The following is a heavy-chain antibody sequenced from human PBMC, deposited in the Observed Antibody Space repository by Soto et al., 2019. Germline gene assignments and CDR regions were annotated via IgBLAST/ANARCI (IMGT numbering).Heavy chain of an antibody. CDR1: GFSLSNARMG. D-gene: IGHD4-17*01. Sequence: QVTLKESGPVLVKPTETLTLTCTVSGFSLSNARMGVSWIRQPPGKALEWVAHIFSNDEKTYSTYLKSRITISKDTSKSQVVLTMTNMDPVDTATYYCARLTTVTTGWYFDLWGRGTLVTVSS. V-gene: IGHV2-26*01. CDR2: IFSNDEK. CDR3: ARLTTVTTGWYFDL. J-gene: IGHJ2*01.